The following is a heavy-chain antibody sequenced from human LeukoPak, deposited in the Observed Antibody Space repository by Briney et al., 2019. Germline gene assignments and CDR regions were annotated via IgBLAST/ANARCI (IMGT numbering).Heavy chain of an antibody. Sequence: GESLRLSCADSGFTFSSYAMSWVRQPPGKGLEWVSAISAGGGTTYYADSVKGRFTISRDKSKNTLYLQMNSLRAEDTAVYYCAKGYYYGSGSFRWFDPWGQGTLVTVSS. CDR3: AKGYYYGSGSFRWFDP. CDR2: ISAGGGTT. V-gene: IGHV3-23*01. CDR1: GFTFSSYA. D-gene: IGHD3-10*01. J-gene: IGHJ5*02.